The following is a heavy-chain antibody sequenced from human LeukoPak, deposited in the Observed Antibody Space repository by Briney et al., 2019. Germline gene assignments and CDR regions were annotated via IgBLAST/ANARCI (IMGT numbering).Heavy chain of an antibody. Sequence: PGGSLRLSCAASGFTFSSYGMHWVRQAPGKGLEWVAVISYDGSNKYYADSVKGRFTISRGNSKNTLYLQMNSLRAEDTAVYYCAKDQVSPGMDVWGQGTTVTVSS. D-gene: IGHD2-8*01. CDR3: AKDQVSPGMDV. CDR1: GFTFSSYG. J-gene: IGHJ6*02. V-gene: IGHV3-30*18. CDR2: ISYDGSNK.